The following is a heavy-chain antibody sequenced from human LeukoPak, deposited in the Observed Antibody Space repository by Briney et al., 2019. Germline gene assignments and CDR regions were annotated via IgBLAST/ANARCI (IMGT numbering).Heavy chain of an antibody. Sequence: ASVKVSCKASGYTFTGYYMHWVRQAPGQGLEWMGWINPNSGGTNYAQKFQGWVTMTRDTSNSTAYMELSRLRSDDTAVYYCARAVYYYDSSGYSVSGFDYWGQGTLVTVSS. V-gene: IGHV1-2*04. CDR2: INPNSGGT. D-gene: IGHD3-22*01. J-gene: IGHJ4*02. CDR3: ARAVYYYDSSGYSVSGFDY. CDR1: GYTFTGYY.